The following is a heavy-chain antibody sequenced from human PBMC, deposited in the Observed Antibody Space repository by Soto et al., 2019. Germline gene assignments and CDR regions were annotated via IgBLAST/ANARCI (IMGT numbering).Heavy chain of an antibody. CDR1: GFTFSSYA. Sequence: EVQLLESGGGLVQPGGSLRLSCAASGFTFSSYAMSWVRQAPGKGLEWVSAISGSGGSTYYADSVKGRFTISRDNSKNTLYLQMNCLRAEDTAVYYCAKSRYNWNHLGDWFDPWGQGTLVTVSS. D-gene: IGHD1-20*01. J-gene: IGHJ5*02. CDR2: ISGSGGST. CDR3: AKSRYNWNHLGDWFDP. V-gene: IGHV3-23*01.